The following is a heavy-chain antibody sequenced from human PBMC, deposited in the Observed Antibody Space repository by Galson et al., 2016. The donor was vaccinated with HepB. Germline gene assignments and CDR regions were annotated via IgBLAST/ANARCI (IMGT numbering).Heavy chain of an antibody. CDR3: ARRLWTAYKGIDD. CDR1: GGSINSRNSY. CDR2: VPHSGIT. V-gene: IGHV4-39*07. J-gene: IGHJ4*02. Sequence: SETLSLTCTVSGGSINSRNSYWGWIRQPPGKGLEYVGSVPHSGITNYNPSLKSRVTISADTSKNQFSLNLTSVTAADTALYYCARRLWTAYKGIDDWGQGALVTVSS. D-gene: IGHD3/OR15-3a*01.